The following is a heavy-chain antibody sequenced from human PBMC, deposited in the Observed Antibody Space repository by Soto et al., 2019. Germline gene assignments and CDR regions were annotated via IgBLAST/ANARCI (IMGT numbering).Heavy chain of an antibody. D-gene: IGHD3-22*01. CDR3: TTGVFGYYDSSGYYSFDY. J-gene: IGHJ4*02. V-gene: IGHV3-15*07. Sequence: GGSLRLSCAASGFTFSNAWMNWVRQAPGKGLEWVGRIKSKTDGGTTDYAAPVKGRFTISRDDSKNTLYLQMNSLKTEDTAVYYCTTGVFGYYDSSGYYSFDYWGQGTLVTVSS. CDR1: GFTFSNAW. CDR2: IKSKTDGGTT.